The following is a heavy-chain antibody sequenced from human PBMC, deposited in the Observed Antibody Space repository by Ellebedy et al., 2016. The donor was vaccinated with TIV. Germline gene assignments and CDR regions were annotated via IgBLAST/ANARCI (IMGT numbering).Heavy chain of an antibody. V-gene: IGHV3-23*01. Sequence: PGGSLRLSCAASGFTFSNYAMSWVRQSPGKGLEWVSGISGGADSTYYADSVKGRFTISRDTSKSTLYLQMNSLRVEDTALYYCAKDLRGQHKVYYFDYWGQGTLVTVSS. CDR2: ISGGADST. J-gene: IGHJ4*02. D-gene: IGHD3-10*01. CDR3: AKDLRGQHKVYYFDY. CDR1: GFTFSNYA.